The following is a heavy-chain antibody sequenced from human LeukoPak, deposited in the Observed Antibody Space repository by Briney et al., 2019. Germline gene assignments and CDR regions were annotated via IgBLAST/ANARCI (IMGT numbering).Heavy chain of an antibody. D-gene: IGHD5-24*01. Sequence: GGSLRLSCTASEFTVSRNYMLWVRQDPGKGLEWVSLIFSNGDTHYADSVKGRFTISRDTSKNTVSLQMNSLRVEDTAMYYCTRDQMNYWGQGTLVTVSS. J-gene: IGHJ4*02. CDR3: TRDQMNY. CDR1: EFTVSRNY. CDR2: IFSNGDT. V-gene: IGHV3-53*01.